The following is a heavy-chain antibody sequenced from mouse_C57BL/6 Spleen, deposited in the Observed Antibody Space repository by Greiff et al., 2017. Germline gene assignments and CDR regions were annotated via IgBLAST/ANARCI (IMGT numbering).Heavy chain of an antibody. D-gene: IGHD1-1*01. CDR3: ARSPTVVAELDD. J-gene: IGHJ2*01. CDR1: GFTFSSYG. V-gene: IGHV5-6*01. CDR2: ISSGGSYT. Sequence: EVMLVESGGDLVKPGGSLKLSCAASGFTFSSYGMSWVRQTPDKRLEWVATISSGGSYTYYPDSVKGRFTISRDNAKNTLYLQMSSLKSEDTAMYYCARSPTVVAELDDWGQGTTLTVSS.